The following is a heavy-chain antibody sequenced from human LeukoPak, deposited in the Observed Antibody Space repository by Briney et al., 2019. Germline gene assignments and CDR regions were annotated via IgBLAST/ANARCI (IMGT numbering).Heavy chain of an antibody. CDR3: ARETGSAVGSTDFDY. V-gene: IGHV3-30*04. D-gene: IGHD4-17*01. Sequence: GGSLRLSCAASGFTFSSYAMHWVRQAPGKGLEWVAVISYDGSNKYYADSVKGRFTISRDNSKNTLYLQMNSLKAEDTAVYYCARETGSAVGSTDFDYWGQGTLVTVSS. CDR1: GFTFSSYA. CDR2: ISYDGSNK. J-gene: IGHJ4*02.